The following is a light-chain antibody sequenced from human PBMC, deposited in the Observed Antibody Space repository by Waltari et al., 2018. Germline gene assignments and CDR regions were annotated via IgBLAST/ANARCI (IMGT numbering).Light chain of an antibody. J-gene: IGKJ2*01. V-gene: IGKV1-5*03. Sequence: DIQMTQSPSTLSASVGDRVTITCRASQSIGYWLAWYQQEPGKDPKLLIQKDSSLQGGIPSRFGVSGSGTEFTLTISSLQPDDSATYHCQQYSSESYTFGQGTKLEIK. CDR2: KDS. CDR1: QSIGYW. CDR3: QQYSSESYT.